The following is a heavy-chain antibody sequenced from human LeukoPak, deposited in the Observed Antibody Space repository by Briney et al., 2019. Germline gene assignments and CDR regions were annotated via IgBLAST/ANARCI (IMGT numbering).Heavy chain of an antibody. D-gene: IGHD6-13*01. Sequence: TGRSLRLSCAASGFTFSSYAMHWVRQAPGKGLEWVAVISYDGSNKHYADPVKGRFTISRDNAKNSLYLQMNSLRAEDTAVYYCARARISIAAAGTFDYWGQGTLVTVSS. CDR3: ARARISIAAAGTFDY. J-gene: IGHJ4*02. V-gene: IGHV3-30-3*01. CDR1: GFTFSSYA. CDR2: ISYDGSNK.